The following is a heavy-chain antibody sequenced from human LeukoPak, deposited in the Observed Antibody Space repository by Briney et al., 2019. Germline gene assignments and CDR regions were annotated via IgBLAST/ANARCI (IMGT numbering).Heavy chain of an antibody. Sequence: GSLRLSCAASGFTVINTYMSWVRQAPGKGLEWVSVIYSAGGTFYSDSVKGRFTISRDYSKNTLYLQMNSLRADDTAMYYCARDSNGPAFWGQGTLVTVSS. D-gene: IGHD6-19*01. CDR2: IYSAGGT. V-gene: IGHV3-53*01. CDR1: GFTVINTY. J-gene: IGHJ4*02. CDR3: ARDSNGPAF.